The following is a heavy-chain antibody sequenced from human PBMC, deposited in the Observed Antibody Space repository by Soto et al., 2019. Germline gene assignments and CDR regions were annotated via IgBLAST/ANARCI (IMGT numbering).Heavy chain of an antibody. CDR2: ISAYNGNT. J-gene: IGHJ6*02. Sequence: ASVKVSCKASGYTFTSYGISWVRQAPGQGLEWMGWISAYNGNTNYAQKLQGRVTMTTDTSTSTAYMELRSLRSDDTAVYYCASAALWGSGSNHYFCCGMAVWGQGTLVTVSS. V-gene: IGHV1-18*01. CDR1: GYTFTSYG. CDR3: ASAALWGSGSNHYFCCGMAV. D-gene: IGHD3-10*01.